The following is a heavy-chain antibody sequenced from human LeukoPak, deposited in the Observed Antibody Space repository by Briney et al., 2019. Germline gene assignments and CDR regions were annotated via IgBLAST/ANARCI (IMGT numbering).Heavy chain of an antibody. J-gene: IGHJ4*02. Sequence: GGSLRLSCAASGFTFSSYAMSWVRQAPGKGLEWVSGISSSGGTTYYADSVKGRFTISRDNSKNTLYVQMNSLRAEDTAVYYCAKDRGFSWATVSTALFEYWGLGTLVTVSS. CDR3: AKDRGFSWATVSTALFEY. CDR1: GFTFSSYA. CDR2: ISSSGGTT. V-gene: IGHV3-23*01. D-gene: IGHD4-17*01.